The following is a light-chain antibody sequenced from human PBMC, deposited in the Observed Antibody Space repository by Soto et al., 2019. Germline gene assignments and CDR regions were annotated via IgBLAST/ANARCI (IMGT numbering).Light chain of an antibody. V-gene: IGLV1-47*01. CDR3: AAWDDNLSVVA. J-gene: IGLJ2*01. CDR2: RNN. CDR1: NSNIESNY. Sequence: QSVLTQPPSASGTPGQRVTISCSGSNSNIESNYVYWYQQLPGTAPKLLIYRNNQRPSGVPDRFSGSKSGTSASLAISGLRSEDEADYYCAAWDDNLSVVASGGGTKVTVL.